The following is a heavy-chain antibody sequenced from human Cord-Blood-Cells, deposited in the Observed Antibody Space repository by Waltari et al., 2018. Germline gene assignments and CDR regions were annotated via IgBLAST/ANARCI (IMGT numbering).Heavy chain of an antibody. D-gene: IGHD1-26*01. CDR3: ARAPHLIVGATSGMDV. CDR2: SNHSGST. CDR1: GGSFSGYY. V-gene: IGHV4-34*01. J-gene: IGHJ6*02. Sequence: QVQLQQWGAGLLKPSETLSLTCAVYGGSFSGYYWSWIRQPPGKGLEWIGESNHSGSTTYNPSLKSRVTISVDTSKNQFSLQLSSVPAADTAVYYCARAPHLIVGATSGMDVWGQWTTVTVSS.